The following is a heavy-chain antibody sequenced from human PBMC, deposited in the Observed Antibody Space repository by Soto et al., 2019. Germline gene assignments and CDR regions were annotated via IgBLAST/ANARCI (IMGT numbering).Heavy chain of an antibody. CDR2: IDPSDSQT. Sequence: GESLKNSNKGSGDSLAGYCITGLRQMPGTDLEWMGRIDPSDSQTYYSPSFRGHVTISVTKSITTVFLQWSSLRASDTAMYYFAGQIDDPDLVPSLQHQVASWG. V-gene: IGHV5-10-1*01. D-gene: IGHD2-2*01. CDR1: GDSLAGYC. J-gene: IGHJ6*03. CDR3: AGQIDDPDLVPSLQHQVAS.